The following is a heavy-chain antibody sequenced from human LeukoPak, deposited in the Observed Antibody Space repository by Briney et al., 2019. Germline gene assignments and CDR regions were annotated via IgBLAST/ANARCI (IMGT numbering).Heavy chain of an antibody. CDR2: IKQDGSEK. V-gene: IGHV3-7*01. Sequence: GGSLRLSCAASGFTFSSYWMSWVRQAPGKGLEWVANIKQDGSEKYYVDSVKGRFTISRDNAKNSLYLQMNSLRAEDTAVYYCARVLVGATWFYDAFDIWGQGTMVTVSS. CDR3: ARVLVGATWFYDAFDI. J-gene: IGHJ3*02. CDR1: GFTFSSYW. D-gene: IGHD1-26*01.